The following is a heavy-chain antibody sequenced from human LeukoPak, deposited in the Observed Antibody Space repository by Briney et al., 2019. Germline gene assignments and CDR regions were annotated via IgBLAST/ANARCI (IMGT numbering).Heavy chain of an antibody. CDR2: IDYFGGA. CDR1: CDSINNYY. Sequence: PSETLSLTCSVSCDSINNYYWSWIRQPPGKGLEWIGYIDYFGGASYNRSLKSRVTISVDTSKNQFSLKLSSVTAADTAVYYCARGGRRDGYNFGGNLDYWGRGTLVTVSS. J-gene: IGHJ4*02. V-gene: IGHV4-59*08. D-gene: IGHD5-24*01. CDR3: ARGGRRDGYNFGGNLDY.